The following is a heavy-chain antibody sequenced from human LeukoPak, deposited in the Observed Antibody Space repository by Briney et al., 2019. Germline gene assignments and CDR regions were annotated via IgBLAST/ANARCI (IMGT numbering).Heavy chain of an antibody. CDR2: IKQDGSEK. Sequence: GGSLRLSCAASGFTFSSYWMSGVRQAPGKGLEWVANIKQDGSEKYYVDSVKGRFTISRDNAKNSLYLQMNSLRAEDTAVYYCARVRFHDAFDIWGQGTMVTVSS. CDR1: GFTFSSYW. J-gene: IGHJ3*02. D-gene: IGHD3-3*01. CDR3: ARVRFHDAFDI. V-gene: IGHV3-7*01.